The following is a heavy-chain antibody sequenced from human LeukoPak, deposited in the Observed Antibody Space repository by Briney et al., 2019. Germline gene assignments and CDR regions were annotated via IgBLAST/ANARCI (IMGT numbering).Heavy chain of an antibody. J-gene: IGHJ5*02. V-gene: IGHV3-21*01. CDR1: GFTFSSYS. CDR2: ISSSSSYI. D-gene: IGHD4-11*01. CDR3: AGIHDDYSNYGWFDP. Sequence: PGGSLRLSCAASGFTFSSYSMNWVRQAPGKGLEWVSSISSSSSYIYYADSVKGRFTISRDNAKNSLYLQMNSLRAEDTAVYYCAGIHDDYSNYGWFDPWGQGTLVTVSS.